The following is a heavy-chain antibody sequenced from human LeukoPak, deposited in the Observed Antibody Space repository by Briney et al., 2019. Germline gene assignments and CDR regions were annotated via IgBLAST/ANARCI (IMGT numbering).Heavy chain of an antibody. V-gene: IGHV4-59*08. CDR1: GGSISNYY. CDR3: TRQRPDYYGSGSLDAFDI. Sequence: PSETLSLTCTVSGGSISNYYWSWIRQPPGKGLEWIGYIYYSGSTNYSTSLKSRVTISVDTSKNQFSLKLSSVTAADTAVYYCTRQRPDYYGSGSLDAFDIWGQGTMVTVSS. D-gene: IGHD3-10*01. CDR2: IYYSGST. J-gene: IGHJ3*02.